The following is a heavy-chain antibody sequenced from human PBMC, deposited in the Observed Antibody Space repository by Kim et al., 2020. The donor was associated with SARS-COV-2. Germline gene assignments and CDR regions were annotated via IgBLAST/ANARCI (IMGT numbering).Heavy chain of an antibody. CDR1: GFTFSSYA. J-gene: IGHJ4*02. V-gene: IGHV3-23*01. CDR3: AKLGSHYDNSGDYNFDY. CDR2: VLDGGTTT. D-gene: IGHD3-22*01. Sequence: GGSLRLSCAASGFTFSSYAMGWVRQTPGKGLEWVSTVLDGGTTTYYADSVRGRFTISRDNSRNLLYLQMNSLSAEDTALYYCAKLGSHYDNSGDYNFDYWGQGTLVTVSS.